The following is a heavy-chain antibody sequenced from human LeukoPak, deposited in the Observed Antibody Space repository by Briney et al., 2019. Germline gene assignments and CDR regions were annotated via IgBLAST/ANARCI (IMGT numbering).Heavy chain of an antibody. CDR2: IYYSGST. CDR1: GYSISSGYY. CDR3: ARVYYSRSYDYWYFDL. V-gene: IGHV4-38-2*02. J-gene: IGHJ2*01. D-gene: IGHD6-13*01. Sequence: SETLSLTCTVSGYSISSGYYWGWIRQPPGKGLEWIGYIYYSGSTNYNPSLKSRVTISVDTSKNQFSLKLGSVTAADTAVYYCARVYYSRSYDYWYFDLWGRGTLVTVSS.